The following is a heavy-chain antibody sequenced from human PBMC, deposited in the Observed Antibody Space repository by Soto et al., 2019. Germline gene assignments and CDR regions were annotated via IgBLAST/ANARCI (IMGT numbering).Heavy chain of an antibody. CDR2: IYYSGST. CDR1: GGSISGGGYY. D-gene: IGHD3-3*01. J-gene: IGHJ4*02. Sequence: PSETLSLTCTVSGGSISGGGYYWSWIRQHPGKGLEWIGYIYYSGSTYYNPSLKSRVTISVDTSKNQFSLKLSSVTAADTAVYYCARGTRIPLRFLDGYFDHWGQGTLVTVSS. V-gene: IGHV4-31*03. CDR3: ARGTRIPLRFLDGYFDH.